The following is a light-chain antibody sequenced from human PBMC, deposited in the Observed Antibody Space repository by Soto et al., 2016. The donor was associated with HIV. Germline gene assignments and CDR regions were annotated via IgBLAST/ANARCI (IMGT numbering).Light chain of an antibody. Sequence: SYELTQPPSLSVAPRETARITCGGNNIGGKSVQWYQQKPGQAPVLVVYDDSDRPSGIPERFSGSNSGNTATLSISRVEAGDEADYYCQVWDVSSDLVVFGGRDQADRP. CDR1: NIGGKS. CDR3: QVWDVSSDLVV. J-gene: IGLJ2*01. V-gene: IGLV3-21*02. CDR2: DDS.